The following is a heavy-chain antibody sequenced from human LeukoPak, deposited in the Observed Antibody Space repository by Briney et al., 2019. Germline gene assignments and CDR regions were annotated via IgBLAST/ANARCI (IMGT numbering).Heavy chain of an antibody. J-gene: IGHJ4*02. Sequence: GGSLRLSCAASGFTFSSSGMHWVRQAPGKGLEWVAVIWYDGSSRYYADPVKGRFTVSRDNSKNTLYLQMNSLRAEDTAVYYCARAKGVSTGYRPTDYWGQGTLVTVSS. D-gene: IGHD3-22*01. CDR3: ARAKGVSTGYRPTDY. V-gene: IGHV3-33*01. CDR2: IWYDGSSR. CDR1: GFTFSSSG.